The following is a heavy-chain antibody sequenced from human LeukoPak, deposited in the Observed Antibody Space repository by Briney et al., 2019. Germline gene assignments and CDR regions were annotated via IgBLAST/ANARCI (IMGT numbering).Heavy chain of an antibody. CDR1: GFTFSSYT. J-gene: IGHJ1*01. Sequence: GGSLRLSSSASGFTFSSYTMHWVRQAPGKGLEYVSAISSNGGSTYYADSVKGRFTISRDNSKNTLYLQMSSLRAEDTAVYYCVKADYYDTSNYYYRYFQYWGQGTLVTVSS. D-gene: IGHD3-22*01. CDR3: VKADYYDTSNYYYRYFQY. V-gene: IGHV3-64D*09. CDR2: ISSNGGST.